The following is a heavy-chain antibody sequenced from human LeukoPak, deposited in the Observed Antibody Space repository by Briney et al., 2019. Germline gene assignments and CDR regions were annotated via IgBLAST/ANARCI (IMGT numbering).Heavy chain of an antibody. CDR2: IKQGGSEK. CDR3: AKEIWFGEFEIDY. V-gene: IGHV3-7*04. J-gene: IGHJ4*02. D-gene: IGHD3-10*01. CDR1: GFTFSSYW. Sequence: GGSLRLSCAASGFTFSSYWMSWVRQAPGKGLEWVANIKQGGSEKYYVDSVKGRFTISRDNSKNTLYLQMNSLRAEDTAVYYCAKEIWFGEFEIDYWGQGALVTVSS.